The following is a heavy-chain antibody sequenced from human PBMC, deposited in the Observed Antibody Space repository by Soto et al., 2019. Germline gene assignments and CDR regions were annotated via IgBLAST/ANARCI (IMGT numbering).Heavy chain of an antibody. D-gene: IGHD2-2*01. Sequence: GSLRLSCAASGFTVSSNYMSLVRQAPGKGLEWVSVIYSGGTTYYADSVKGRFTISRDSSKNSLYLQMNSLRAEDTAVYYCARDPNIVLVPAALRSYYYYYGMDVWGQGTTVTAP. J-gene: IGHJ6*02. V-gene: IGHV3-66*01. CDR1: GFTVSSNY. CDR3: ARDPNIVLVPAALRSYYYYYGMDV. CDR2: IYSGGTT.